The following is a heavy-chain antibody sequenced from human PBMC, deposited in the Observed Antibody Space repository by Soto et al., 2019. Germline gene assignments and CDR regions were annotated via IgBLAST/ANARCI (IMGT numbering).Heavy chain of an antibody. J-gene: IGHJ4*02. CDR3: AKVRYDILTGYSDY. CDR1: GFTFSSYG. D-gene: IGHD3-9*01. Sequence: GGSLRLSCAASGFTFSSYGMHWVRQAPGKGLEWVAVISYDGSNKYYADSVKGRFTISRDNSKNTLYLQMNSLRAEDTAVYYCAKVRYDILTGYSDYWGQGTLVTVSS. V-gene: IGHV3-30*18. CDR2: ISYDGSNK.